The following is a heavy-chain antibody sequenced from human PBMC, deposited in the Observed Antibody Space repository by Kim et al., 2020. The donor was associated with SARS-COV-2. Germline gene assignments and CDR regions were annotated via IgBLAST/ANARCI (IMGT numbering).Heavy chain of an antibody. CDR3: ARSGGGAYCGGDCLGFDY. D-gene: IGHD2-21*02. Sequence: GGSLRLSCAASGFTFSSYGMHWVRQAPGKGLEWVAVIWYDGSNKYYADSVKGRFTISRDNSKNTLYLQMNSLRAEDTAVYYCARSGGGAYCGGDCLGFDYWGQGTLVTVSS. V-gene: IGHV3-33*01. J-gene: IGHJ4*02. CDR2: IWYDGSNK. CDR1: GFTFSSYG.